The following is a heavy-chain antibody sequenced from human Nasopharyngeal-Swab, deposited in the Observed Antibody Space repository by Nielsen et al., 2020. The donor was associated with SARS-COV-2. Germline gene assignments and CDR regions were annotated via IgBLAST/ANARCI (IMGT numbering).Heavy chain of an antibody. CDR3: VRGLRENWFDP. D-gene: IGHD3-16*01. J-gene: IGHJ5*02. CDR2: IIPILGTA. Sequence: SVKVSCKASGDTFNDYAINWVRQAPGEGLEWMGGIIPILGTANYAQKFQGRVTITTDESTTTAYMELSSLRSEDTAMYYCVRGLRENWFDPWGQGTRVTVSP. V-gene: IGHV1-69*05. CDR1: GDTFNDYA.